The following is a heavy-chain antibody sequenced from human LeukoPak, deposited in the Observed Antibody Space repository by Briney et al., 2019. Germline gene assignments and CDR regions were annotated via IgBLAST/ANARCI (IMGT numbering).Heavy chain of an antibody. D-gene: IGHD2-2*01. Sequence: GASVKVSCKASGYTFTSYGISWVRQAPGQGLEWMGWIIAYNGNTNYAQELQGRVTMTTDTSTSTAYMELRSLRSDDTAVYYCALVSGSSSRSVVPAAIPSLWFDPWGQGTLVTVSS. CDR1: GYTFTSYG. CDR2: IIAYNGNT. V-gene: IGHV1-18*01. J-gene: IGHJ5*02. CDR3: ALVSGSSSRSVVPAAIPSLWFDP.